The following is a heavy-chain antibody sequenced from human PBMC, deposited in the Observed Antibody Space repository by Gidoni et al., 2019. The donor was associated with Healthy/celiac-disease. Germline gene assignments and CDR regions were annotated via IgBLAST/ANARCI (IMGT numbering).Heavy chain of an antibody. V-gene: IGHV3-30*18. CDR3: AKDWSSGPHLYYFDY. CDR1: GFTFSSYG. J-gene: IGHJ4*02. D-gene: IGHD6-19*01. Sequence: QVQLVESGGGVVQPGRSLRLSCAASGFTFSSYGMHWVRPAPGKGLEWVAVISYDGSNKYYADSVKGRFTISRDNSKNTLYLQMNSLRAEDTAVYYCAKDWSSGPHLYYFDYWGQGTLVTVSS. CDR2: ISYDGSNK.